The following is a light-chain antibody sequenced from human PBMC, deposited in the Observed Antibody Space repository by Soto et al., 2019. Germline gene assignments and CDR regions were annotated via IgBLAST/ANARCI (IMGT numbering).Light chain of an antibody. V-gene: IGKV3-11*01. Sequence: EIVLTQSPATLSLSPGERATLSCRASQSVRGYLAWYQQKLGQAPRLLISDAYNRAAGVPARFSGSGSGADFTLTISSLEPEDFAVYYCQQRSGWPLTFGGGTNVEIK. CDR2: DAY. J-gene: IGKJ4*02. CDR1: QSVRGY. CDR3: QQRSGWPLT.